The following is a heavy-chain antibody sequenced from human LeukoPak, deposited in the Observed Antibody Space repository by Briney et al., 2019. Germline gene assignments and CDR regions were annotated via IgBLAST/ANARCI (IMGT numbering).Heavy chain of an antibody. CDR2: VWYDGSNK. V-gene: IGHV3-33*01. CDR1: GFIFSNYG. Sequence: PGGSLRLSCAASGFIFSNYGMHWVRQAPGKGLEWVAVVWYDGSNKYYADSVKGRFTISRDNSKNMLYLQMNSLRAEDTAVYYCARDPSLRVTLDYWDQGTLVTVSS. J-gene: IGHJ4*02. CDR3: ARDPSLRVTLDY. D-gene: IGHD4-4*01.